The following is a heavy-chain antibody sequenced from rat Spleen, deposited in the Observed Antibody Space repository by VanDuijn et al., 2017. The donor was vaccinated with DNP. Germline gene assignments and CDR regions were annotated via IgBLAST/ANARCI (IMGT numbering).Heavy chain of an antibody. D-gene: IGHD1-2*01. CDR2: ISPSGSRT. V-gene: IGHV5S23*01. CDR3: ARGRLYPHYAMDA. CDR1: GFSFSDYY. Sequence: EVQLVESGGGSVQPGRSLKLSCVASGFSFSDYYMAWVRQAPKKGLEWVAAISPSGSRTYYPDSVKGRFTVSRDDAKSSLYLQMNSLKSEDTATFYCARGRLYPHYAMDAWGQGTSVTVSS. J-gene: IGHJ4*01.